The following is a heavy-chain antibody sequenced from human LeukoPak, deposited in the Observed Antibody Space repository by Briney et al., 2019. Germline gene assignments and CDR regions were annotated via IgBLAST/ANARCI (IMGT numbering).Heavy chain of an antibody. V-gene: IGHV3-33*01. Sequence: GGSLRLSCVASGFIFSSYGMHWVRQAPGKGLEWVAVIWSDGSNEYYADSVKGRFTISRDNSKNTLYLQMVSLRAEDTAVYYCATDAGGAAFDYWGQGTLVTVSS. J-gene: IGHJ4*02. CDR2: IWSDGSNE. D-gene: IGHD4/OR15-4a*01. CDR3: ATDAGGAAFDY. CDR1: GFIFSSYG.